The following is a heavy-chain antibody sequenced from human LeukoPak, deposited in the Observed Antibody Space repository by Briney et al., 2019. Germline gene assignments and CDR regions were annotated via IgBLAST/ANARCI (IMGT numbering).Heavy chain of an antibody. CDR3: ARAFVPDILTGYYDFDY. CDR1: GFTFSSYA. D-gene: IGHD3-9*01. Sequence: GGSLRLSCAASGFTFSSYAVNWVRQAPGKGLEWVSSISSSSSYIYYADSVKGRFTISRDNAKNSLYLQMNSLRAEDTAVYDCARAFVPDILTGYYDFDYWGQGTLVTVSS. CDR2: ISSSSSYI. J-gene: IGHJ4*02. V-gene: IGHV3-21*01.